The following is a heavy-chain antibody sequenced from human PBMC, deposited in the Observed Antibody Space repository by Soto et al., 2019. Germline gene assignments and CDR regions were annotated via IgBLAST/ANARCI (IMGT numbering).Heavy chain of an antibody. D-gene: IGHD3-16*01. CDR1: GDSVSSNTAG. J-gene: IGHJ3*02. V-gene: IGHV6-1*01. Sequence: SQTLSLTCGISGDSVSSNTAGWSWIRQSPSRGLEWLGRTYYRSKWYNDYAVSVKSRITINPDTSKNQFSLQLNSVTPEDTAVYYCARDVMITRGRNAFDIWGQGTMVTVSS. CDR3: ARDVMITRGRNAFDI. CDR2: TYYRSKWYN.